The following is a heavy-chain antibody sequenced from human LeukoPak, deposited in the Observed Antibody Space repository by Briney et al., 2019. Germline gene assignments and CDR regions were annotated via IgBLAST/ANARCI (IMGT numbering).Heavy chain of an antibody. J-gene: IGHJ4*02. D-gene: IGHD2-15*01. CDR2: INHNGST. CDR3: ARGLDCSGGSCNSGVPHFDY. CDR1: GRSFSGYY. V-gene: IGHV4-34*01. Sequence: SETLSHTCGVYGRSFSGYYWSWIRQSPGKGLEWIAEINHNGSTNYNPSLKSRATISVDMSKNQIFLNLRSVTAADTGAYCCARGLDCSGGSCNSGVPHFDYWGRGSLVTVSS.